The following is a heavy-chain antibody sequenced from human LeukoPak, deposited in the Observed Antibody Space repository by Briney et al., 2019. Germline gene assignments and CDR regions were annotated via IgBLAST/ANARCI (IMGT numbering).Heavy chain of an antibody. CDR1: GFTFSIYA. J-gene: IGHJ6*02. V-gene: IGHV3-23*01. Sequence: PGGSLRLSCAASGFTFSIYAMSWVRQATGKALEWVSAISGSCGSTYYADSVKGRFTISRDNSKNTLYLQMNSLRAEDTAVYYCAKARSETYHYYYGMDVWGQGNTVTVSS. D-gene: IGHD1-14*01. CDR2: ISGSCGST. CDR3: AKARSETYHYYYGMDV.